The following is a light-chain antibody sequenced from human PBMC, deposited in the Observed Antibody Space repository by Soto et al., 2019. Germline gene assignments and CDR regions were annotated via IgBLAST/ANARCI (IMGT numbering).Light chain of an antibody. V-gene: IGLV1-44*01. CDR3: AAWDDSLNGFFV. CDR2: DDN. Sequence: QSVLTQPPSTSGTPGQRVTISCSGSSSNIGSNAVTWYQQLPGTAPKLLIYDDNERPSGVPDRFSGFKSGTSASLAISGLQSEDEADYYCAAWDDSLNGFFVFGTGTKLTVL. J-gene: IGLJ1*01. CDR1: SSNIGSNA.